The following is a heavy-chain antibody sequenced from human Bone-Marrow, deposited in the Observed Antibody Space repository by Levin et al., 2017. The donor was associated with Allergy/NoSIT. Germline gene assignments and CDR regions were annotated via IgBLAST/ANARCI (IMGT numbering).Heavy chain of an antibody. D-gene: IGHD3-9*01. CDR2: IKQDGGEI. J-gene: IGHJ3*02. V-gene: IGHV3-7*04. CDR3: ARDAFDIWTGGAYDI. Sequence: PGGSLRLSCAASGFTFSTYWMNWVRQAPGKGLEWVATIKQDGGEIYYVDSVKGRFTISRDNAKKSLYLQMNSLRAEDTAVYYCARDAFDIWTGGAYDIWGQGTMVTVSS. CDR1: GFTFSTYW.